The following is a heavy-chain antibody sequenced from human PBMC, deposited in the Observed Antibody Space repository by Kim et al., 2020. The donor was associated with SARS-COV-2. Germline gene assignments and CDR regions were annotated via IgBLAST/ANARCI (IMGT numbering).Heavy chain of an antibody. CDR1: GFTFSSYA. CDR2: ISYDGSNK. V-gene: IGHV3-30*04. J-gene: IGHJ6*02. D-gene: IGHD3-22*01. CDR3: ARDYYDSSGYSYGMDV. Sequence: LSLTCAASGFTFSSYAMHWARQAPGKGLEWVAVISYDGSNKYYADSVKGRFTISRDNSKNTLYLQMNSLRAEDTAVYYCARDYYDSSGYSYGMDVWGQGTTVTVSS.